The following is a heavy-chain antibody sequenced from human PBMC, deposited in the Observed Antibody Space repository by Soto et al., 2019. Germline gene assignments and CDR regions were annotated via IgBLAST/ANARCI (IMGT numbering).Heavy chain of an antibody. D-gene: IGHD1-26*01. CDR1: GFTFSTYA. CDR2: ISGGGGAT. Sequence: EVQLLESGGGLVQPGGSLRLFCAASGFTFSTYAMSWVRQAPGKGLEWVSVISGGGGATDYADSVKGRFTIARDDSKNTLYLQMNSLRAEDTAVYYCAKGGRTSLHYSPSVHWGQGTLVTVSS. J-gene: IGHJ4*02. V-gene: IGHV3-23*01. CDR3: AKGGRTSLHYSPSVH.